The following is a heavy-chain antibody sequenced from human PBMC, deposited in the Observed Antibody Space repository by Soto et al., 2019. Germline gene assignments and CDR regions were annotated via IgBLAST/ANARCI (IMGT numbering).Heavy chain of an antibody. V-gene: IGHV1-69*02. D-gene: IGHD4-17*01. CDR1: GGTFSSYT. CDR2: IIPILGIA. CDR3: ARATVVTYYFDY. Sequence: QVQLGQSGAEVKKPGSSVKVSCTASGGTFSSYTISWVRQAPGQGLEWMGRIIPILGIANYAQKFQGRVTITADKSTSTAYMELSSLRSEDTAVYYCARATVVTYYFDYWGQGTLVTVSS. J-gene: IGHJ4*02.